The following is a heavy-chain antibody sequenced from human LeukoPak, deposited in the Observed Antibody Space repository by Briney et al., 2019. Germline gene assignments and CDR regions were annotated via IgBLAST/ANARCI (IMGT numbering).Heavy chain of an antibody. CDR3: ARGGGSGSYYVDY. CDR2: IIPIFGTA. V-gene: IGHV1-69*05. Sequence: GASVKVSCKASGGTFSSYAISWVRQAPGQGLEWMGGIIPIFGTANYAQKFQGRVTITTDESTSTAYMELSSLRAEDTAVYYCARGGGSGSYYVDYWGQGTLVTVSS. D-gene: IGHD3-10*01. J-gene: IGHJ4*02. CDR1: GGTFSSYA.